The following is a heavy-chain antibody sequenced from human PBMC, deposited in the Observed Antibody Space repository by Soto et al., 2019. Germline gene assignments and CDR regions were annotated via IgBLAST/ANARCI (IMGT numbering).Heavy chain of an antibody. CDR1: ATALSGSS. Sequence: GGARRVLAAAPATALSGSSRNWGRQAPGKGREWVSYYSSTSRAKDYAYTVKCRCTIYRDNAKHTLSLQTNCQSDEDTAVYYRARADGITMIVEGWFDYWGQGTRVTVSS. V-gene: IGHV3-48*02. CDR2: YSSTSRAK. D-gene: IGHD3-22*01. CDR3: ARADGITMIVEGWFDY. J-gene: IGHJ4*02.